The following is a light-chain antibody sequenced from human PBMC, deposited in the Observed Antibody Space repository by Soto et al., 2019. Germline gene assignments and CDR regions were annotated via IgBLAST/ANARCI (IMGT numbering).Light chain of an antibody. V-gene: IGKV3-15*01. J-gene: IGKJ4*01. CDR2: VAS. CDR1: QSISSS. Sequence: EIVMTQSPATLSVSPGEGATLSCRASQSISSSLAWYQQKPGQALRLRIYVASTRATGIPARFSGSGSGTEVTLTISSLQSEDFAVYSCQQYNNWPPAFGGGTKVEIK. CDR3: QQYNNWPPA.